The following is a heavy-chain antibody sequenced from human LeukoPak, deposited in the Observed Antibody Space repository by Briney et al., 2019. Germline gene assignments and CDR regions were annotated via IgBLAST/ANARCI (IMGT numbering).Heavy chain of an antibody. J-gene: IGHJ4*02. V-gene: IGHV6-1*01. CDR3: ARIVGQQRDS. CDR1: GDSVSSNSAA. D-gene: IGHD6-13*01. Sequence: SQTLSLTCALSGDSVSSNSAAWNWIRQSPSRGLEWLGRTYYRSKWSNDYALSVKGRITINPDTAKNQFCLQLKYVTPEDTAVYYCARIVGQQRDSWGQGTLVTVSS. CDR2: TYYRSKWSN.